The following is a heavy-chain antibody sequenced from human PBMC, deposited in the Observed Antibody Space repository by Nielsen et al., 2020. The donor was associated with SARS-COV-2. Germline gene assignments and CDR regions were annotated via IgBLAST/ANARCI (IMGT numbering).Heavy chain of an antibody. D-gene: IGHD3-10*01. Sequence: GGSLRLSCAASGFTFDDYAMHWVRQAPGKGLEWVSGIIWRSGVTYYTDSVKGRFTISRDDSRDTVYLQMNSLRAEDTALYYCAKDIDGSGSFDYWGQGTLVTVSS. CDR1: GFTFDDYA. CDR3: AKDIDGSGSFDY. CDR2: IIWRSGVT. V-gene: IGHV3-9*01. J-gene: IGHJ4*02.